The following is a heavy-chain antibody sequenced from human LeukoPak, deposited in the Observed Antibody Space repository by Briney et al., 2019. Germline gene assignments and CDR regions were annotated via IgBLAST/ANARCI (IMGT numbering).Heavy chain of an antibody. D-gene: IGHD3-9*01. Sequence: GGSLRLSCAASGFTFTSYAMSWVRQAPGKGLEWVSKISGSGGDTYYAGSVKGRFTISRDNAKNSLYLQMNSLRDEDTAVYYCARAPDFDWLRGFYYFDYWGQGTLVTVSS. V-gene: IGHV3-23*01. CDR3: ARAPDFDWLRGFYYFDY. CDR1: GFTFTSYA. CDR2: ISGSGGDT. J-gene: IGHJ4*02.